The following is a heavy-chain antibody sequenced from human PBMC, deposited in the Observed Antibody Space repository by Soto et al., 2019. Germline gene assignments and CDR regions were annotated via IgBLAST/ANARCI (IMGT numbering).Heavy chain of an antibody. J-gene: IGHJ4*02. V-gene: IGHV1-58*01. D-gene: IGHD2-8*01. CDR1: VFTLTSSA. CDR2: IAVGSGYT. Sequence: SVKVSCKASVFTLTSSAFQWVRQARGQRLEWIGWIAVGSGYTNYAQRFQDRVTLTRDMSTATTYMELSRLTSEETAIYYCAADATAWQQMVPSDYWGQGTLVSASS. CDR3: AADATAWQQMVPSDY.